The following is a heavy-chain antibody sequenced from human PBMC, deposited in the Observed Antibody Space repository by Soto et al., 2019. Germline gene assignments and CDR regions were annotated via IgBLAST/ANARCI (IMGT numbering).Heavy chain of an antibody. V-gene: IGHV3-23*01. Sequence: GGSLRLSCAASGFTFSNYAMSWVRQAPGKGLEWVSTIGGSDGTTYLADSVKGRFTISRDNSKNTLFLQMNSLRAEDTAVYYCAKDSGDSPQDFESWGQGTLVTVSS. D-gene: IGHD5-12*01. CDR2: IGGSDGTT. J-gene: IGHJ4*02. CDR1: GFTFSNYA. CDR3: AKDSGDSPQDFES.